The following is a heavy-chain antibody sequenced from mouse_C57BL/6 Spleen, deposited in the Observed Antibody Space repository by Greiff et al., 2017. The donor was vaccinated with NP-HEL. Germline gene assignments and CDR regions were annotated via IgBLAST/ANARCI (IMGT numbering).Heavy chain of an antibody. J-gene: IGHJ3*01. CDR3: ARDGSAWFAY. D-gene: IGHD2-3*01. V-gene: IGHV1-54*01. Sequence: VQLQQSGAELVRPGTSLKVSCKASGYAFTNYLIEWVKQRPGQGLEWIGVINPGSGGTNYNEKFKGKATLTADKSSSTAYMQLSSLTSEDSAVYFCARDGSAWFAYWGQGTLVTVSA. CDR1: GYAFTNYL. CDR2: INPGSGGT.